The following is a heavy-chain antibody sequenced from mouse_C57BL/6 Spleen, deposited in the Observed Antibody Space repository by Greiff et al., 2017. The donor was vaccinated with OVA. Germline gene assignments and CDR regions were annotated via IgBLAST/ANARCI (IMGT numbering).Heavy chain of an antibody. CDR2: IDPSDSYT. J-gene: IGHJ1*03. Sequence: VQLQQPGAELVMPGASVKLSCKASGYTFTSYWMHWVKQRPGQGLEWIGEIDPSDSYTNYNQKFKGKSTLTVDKSSSTAYMQLSSLTSEDSAVYYCARSTTVDDWYFDVWGTGTTVTVSS. CDR1: GYTFTSYW. D-gene: IGHD1-1*01. CDR3: ARSTTVDDWYFDV. V-gene: IGHV1-69*01.